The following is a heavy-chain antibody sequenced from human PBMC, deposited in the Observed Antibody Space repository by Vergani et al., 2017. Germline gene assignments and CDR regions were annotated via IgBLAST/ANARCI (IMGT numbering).Heavy chain of an antibody. J-gene: IGHJ5*02. CDR2: INTGNGNT. CDR3: ARVGTCSSTSCYAVFWWFDP. V-gene: IGHV1-3*04. CDR1: GYTFTSYA. D-gene: IGHD2-2*01. Sequence: QVQLVQSGAEVKKPGASVKVSCKASGYTFTSYAMHWVRQAPGQRLEWMGWINTGNGNTKYSQKFQGRVTITREPSASTAYMELSSLRSEDTAVYYCARVGTCSSTSCYAVFWWFDPWGQGTLVTVSS.